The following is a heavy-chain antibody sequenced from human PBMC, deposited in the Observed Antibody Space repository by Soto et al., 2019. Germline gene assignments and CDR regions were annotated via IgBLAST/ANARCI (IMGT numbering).Heavy chain of an antibody. CDR1: GYTFTSYG. Sequence: QVQLVQSGAEVKKPGASVKVSCKASGYTFTSYGISWVRQAPGQGLEWMGWISAYNGNTNYAQKLQGRVTMTTDTSTSTAYMELRSLRSDDTTVYYCAWGSGYSSSPAYYYYGMDVWGQGTTVTVSS. J-gene: IGHJ6*02. CDR2: ISAYNGNT. CDR3: AWGSGYSSSPAYYYYGMDV. D-gene: IGHD6-6*01. V-gene: IGHV1-18*01.